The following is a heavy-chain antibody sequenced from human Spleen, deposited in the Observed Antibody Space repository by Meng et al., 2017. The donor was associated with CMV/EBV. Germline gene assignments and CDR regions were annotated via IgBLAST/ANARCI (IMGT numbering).Heavy chain of an antibody. V-gene: IGHV1-69*08. CDR1: GGTFSTYS. D-gene: IGHD2-2*02. Sequence: SVKVSCKVSGGTFSTYSISWVRQAPGQGLEWMGRIIPSLNDADYAQNFQDRLTISADKSTSSAYMELSGLRFDDTALYFCARGRQLPYDGLFDFWGQGTLVTVSS. CDR3: ARGRQLPYDGLFDF. J-gene: IGHJ4*02. CDR2: IIPSLNDA.